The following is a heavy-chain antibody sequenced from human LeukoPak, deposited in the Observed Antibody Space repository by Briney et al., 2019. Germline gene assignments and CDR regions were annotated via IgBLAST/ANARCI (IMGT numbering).Heavy chain of an antibody. CDR3: AIAPNWNSYIPFDY. CDR2: IIPIFGTA. V-gene: IGHV1-69*05. D-gene: IGHD1/OR15-1a*01. Sequence: ASVKVSCKASGGTFSSYAISWVRQAPGQGLEWIGGIIPIFGTANYAQNFQGRVTITTDESTSTAYMELSSLRSEDTAVYYFAIAPNWNSYIPFDYWGQGTLVTVSS. CDR1: GGTFSSYA. J-gene: IGHJ4*02.